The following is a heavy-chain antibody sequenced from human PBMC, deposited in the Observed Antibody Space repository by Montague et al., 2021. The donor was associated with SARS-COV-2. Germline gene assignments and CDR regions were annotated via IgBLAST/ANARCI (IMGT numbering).Heavy chain of an antibody. CDR1: GGSIRSYY. Sequence: SETLSLTCTVSGGSIRSYYWSWIWQPPGKGLEWIGYIYYSGSTNYNPSPRSRVTISVDTSKNQFSLKLSSVTAAATAVYYCASQVPDFWSGIDYWGQGTLVTVSS. CDR3: ASQVPDFWSGIDY. D-gene: IGHD3-3*01. J-gene: IGHJ4*02. CDR2: IYYSGST. V-gene: IGHV4-59*01.